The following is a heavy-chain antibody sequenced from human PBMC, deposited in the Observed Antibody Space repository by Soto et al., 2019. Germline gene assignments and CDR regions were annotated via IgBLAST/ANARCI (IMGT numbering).Heavy chain of an antibody. J-gene: IGHJ5*02. CDR2: IIPIFGTA. V-gene: IGHV1-69*01. CDR3: AREGEGYCSGGSCYSGRNWFDP. Sequence: QVQLVQSGAEVKKPGSSVKVSCKASGGTFSSYAISWVRQAPGQGLEWMGGIIPIFGTANYAQKFQGRVTITADESTRTAYMELSSLRSEDTAVYYCAREGEGYCSGGSCYSGRNWFDPWGQGTLVTVSS. D-gene: IGHD2-15*01. CDR1: GGTFSSYA.